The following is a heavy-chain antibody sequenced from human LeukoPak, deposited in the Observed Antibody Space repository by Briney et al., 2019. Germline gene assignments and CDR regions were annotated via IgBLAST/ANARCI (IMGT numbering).Heavy chain of an antibody. J-gene: IGHJ6*02. CDR1: GGTFSSYA. CDR3: AGYCSGGSCLTGYYYGMDV. Sequence: SVKVSCKASGGTFSSYAISWVRQAPGQGLEWMGGIIPIFGTANYAQKFQGRVTITADESTSTAYMELSSLRSEDTAVYYCAGYCSGGSCLTGYYYGMDVWGQGTTVTASS. D-gene: IGHD2-15*01. V-gene: IGHV1-69*13. CDR2: IIPIFGTA.